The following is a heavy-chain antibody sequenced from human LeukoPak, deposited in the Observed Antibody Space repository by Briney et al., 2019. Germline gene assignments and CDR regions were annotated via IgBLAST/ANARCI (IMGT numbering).Heavy chain of an antibody. D-gene: IGHD6-19*01. J-gene: IGHJ4*02. CDR3: ARSTASSGWTGIDY. Sequence: GASVKVSCKASGYTFTGYYMHWVRQAPGQGLEWVGWINPNNGDTKYAQKFQGRVTTTRDTSISTAYMELNSLKSDDTAVYYCARSTASSGWTGIDYWGQGTLVTVSS. CDR2: INPNNGDT. CDR1: GYTFTGYY. V-gene: IGHV1-2*02.